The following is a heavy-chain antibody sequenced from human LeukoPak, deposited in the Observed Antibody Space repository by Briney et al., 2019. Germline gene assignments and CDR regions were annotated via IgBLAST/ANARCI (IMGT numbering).Heavy chain of an antibody. CDR2: IYYSGST. J-gene: IGHJ4*02. D-gene: IGHD6-13*01. Sequence: SETLSLTCTVSGGSISSYYWSWIRQPPGKGLEWIGYIYYSGSTNYNPSLKSRVTISVDTSKNQFSLKLSSVTAADTAVYYCARGTVRSSEYYFDYWGQGTLVAVSS. CDR1: GGSISSYY. V-gene: IGHV4-59*01. CDR3: ARGTVRSSEYYFDY.